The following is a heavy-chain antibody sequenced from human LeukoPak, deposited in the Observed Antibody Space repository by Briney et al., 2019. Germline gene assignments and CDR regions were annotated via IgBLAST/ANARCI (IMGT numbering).Heavy chain of an antibody. CDR1: GGTFSSYA. V-gene: IGHV1-69*13. D-gene: IGHD6-13*01. Sequence: GASVKVSCKASGGTFSSYAISWVRQAPGQGLEWMGGIIPIFGTANYAQKFQGRVTITADESTSTAYMELSSLRSEDTAVYYCASGQLVPPVNYYYYYYMDVWGKGTTVTVSS. CDR3: ASGQLVPPVNYYYYYYMDV. CDR2: IIPIFGTA. J-gene: IGHJ6*03.